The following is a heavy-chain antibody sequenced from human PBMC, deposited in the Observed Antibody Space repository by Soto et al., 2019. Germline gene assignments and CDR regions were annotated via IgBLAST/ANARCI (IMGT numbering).Heavy chain of an antibody. CDR3: AKQSSQFYYDSDDYYSLDP. Sequence: PGESLKISCAASGFTFSSYGIHWVRQAPGKGLEWVAVISYDGSNKFYGNSVKGRFTISRDNSKNTLYLQMNSLRSEDTAVYYCAKQSSQFYYDSDDYYSLDPWAQGTLVTVSS. J-gene: IGHJ5*02. D-gene: IGHD3-22*01. CDR1: GFTFSSYG. CDR2: ISYDGSNK. V-gene: IGHV3-30*18.